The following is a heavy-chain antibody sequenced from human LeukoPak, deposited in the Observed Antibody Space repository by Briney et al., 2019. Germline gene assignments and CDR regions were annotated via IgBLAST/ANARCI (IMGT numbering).Heavy chain of an antibody. V-gene: IGHV4-39*07. D-gene: IGHD2/OR15-2a*01. J-gene: IGHJ3*02. CDR1: GGSISSSSYY. CDR3: ARVRLTPRIYAFDM. CDR2: IYYSGST. Sequence: PSETLSLTCTVSGGSISSSSYYWGWLRQPPGKGLEWIGSIYYSGSTYYNPSLKSRVTISVDTSKNQFSLKLNSVTAADTAVYYCARVRLTPRIYAFDMWGQGIMVTVSS.